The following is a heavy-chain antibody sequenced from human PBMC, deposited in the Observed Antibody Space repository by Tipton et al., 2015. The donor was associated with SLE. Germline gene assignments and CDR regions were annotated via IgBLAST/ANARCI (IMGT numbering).Heavy chain of an antibody. CDR1: GASISTNSYS. Sequence: GLVKPSETLSLTCTVSGASISTNSYSWGWIRQPPGKGPEWIGSLYYSGDTYFNPSLKSRVTMSMDTSRNQFSLRLSSVTAADTAVYYCARDTGGYYYGLDVWGQGTMVTVSS. V-gene: IGHV4-39*07. CDR2: LYYSGDT. J-gene: IGHJ6*02. CDR3: ARDTGGYYYGLDV. D-gene: IGHD1-14*01.